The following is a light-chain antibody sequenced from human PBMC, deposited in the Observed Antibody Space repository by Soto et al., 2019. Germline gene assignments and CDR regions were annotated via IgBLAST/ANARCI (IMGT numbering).Light chain of an antibody. V-gene: IGLV2-14*01. CDR3: SSYTSSSTPWV. CDR2: EVS. J-gene: IGLJ3*02. CDR1: SSDVGGYNY. Sequence: QSALTQPASVSGSPGQSITISCTGTSSDVGGYNYVSWYQHHPGKAPKLMIYEVSNRPSGVSHRFSGSKSGNTASLTIAGLQAEDEADYYCSSYTSSSTPWVFGGGTKLTVL.